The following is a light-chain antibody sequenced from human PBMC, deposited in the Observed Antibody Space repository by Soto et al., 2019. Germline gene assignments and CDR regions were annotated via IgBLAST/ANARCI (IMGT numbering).Light chain of an antibody. J-gene: IGKJ1*01. Sequence: DIQMTQSPSSLSASVGDRVTITCRASQSISSYLNWYQQKPGKAPKLLISATSSLQSGVPSRFSGSGSGTDFTLTISSLQPEDFATYYCQQSDSTGTWTFGQGTKVDIK. CDR2: ATS. CDR1: QSISSY. CDR3: QQSDSTGTWT. V-gene: IGKV1-39*01.